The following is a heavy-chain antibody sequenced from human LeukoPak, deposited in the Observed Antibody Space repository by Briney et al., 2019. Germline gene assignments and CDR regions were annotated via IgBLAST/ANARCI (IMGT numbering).Heavy chain of an antibody. Sequence: SGTLSLTCAVSGASISSNSHFWGWVRQPPGKGLEWIGSFRYRDNTYSNPSLKSRVTISEDTSKNQFSLKLGSVTATDTAVYYCVRRSRDNSGYYYVDYWGQGTLVTVSS. CDR2: FRYRDNT. CDR1: GASISSNSHF. V-gene: IGHV4-39*01. CDR3: VRRSRDNSGYYYVDY. D-gene: IGHD3-22*01. J-gene: IGHJ4*02.